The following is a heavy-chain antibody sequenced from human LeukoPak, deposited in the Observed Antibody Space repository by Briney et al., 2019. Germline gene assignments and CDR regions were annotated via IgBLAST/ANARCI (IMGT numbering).Heavy chain of an antibody. CDR3: ARSSGARLFDY. J-gene: IGHJ4*02. Sequence: SETLSLTCTVSGGSISSGGYYWSWIRQPPGKGLEWIGYIYHSGSTYYNPSLKSRVTMSVDTSKNQFSLKLSSVTAADTAVYYCARSSGARLFDYWGQGTLVTVSS. CDR2: IYHSGST. CDR1: GGSISSGGYY. V-gene: IGHV4-30-2*01. D-gene: IGHD2-15*01.